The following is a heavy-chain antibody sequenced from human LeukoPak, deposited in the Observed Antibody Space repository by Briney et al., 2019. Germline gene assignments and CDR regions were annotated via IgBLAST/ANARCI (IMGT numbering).Heavy chain of an antibody. J-gene: IGHJ4*02. CDR2: ISSSSSYI. Sequence: GGSLRLSCAASGFTFSSYSMNWVRQAPGKGLEWVSSISSSSSYIYYADSVKGRFTISRDNAKNSLYLQMNSLRAEDTAVYYCARGPNYYDSSGYSKEYFDYWGQGTLVTVSS. D-gene: IGHD3-22*01. CDR1: GFTFSSYS. V-gene: IGHV3-21*01. CDR3: ARGPNYYDSSGYSKEYFDY.